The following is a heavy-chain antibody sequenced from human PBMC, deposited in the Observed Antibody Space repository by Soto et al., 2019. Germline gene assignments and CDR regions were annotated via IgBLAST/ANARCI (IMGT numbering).Heavy chain of an antibody. CDR1: GYSFTSYW. CDR3: ARSRIIMGAFDI. D-gene: IGHD2-15*01. CDR2: IYPGDSDT. Sequence: PGESLKISCKGSGYSFTSYWIGWVRQMPGKGLEWMGIIYPGDSDTIYNPSFQGQVTISADKSISTAYLQWSSLKASDTAMFYCARSRIIMGAFDIWGQGTMVTVSS. J-gene: IGHJ3*02. V-gene: IGHV5-51*01.